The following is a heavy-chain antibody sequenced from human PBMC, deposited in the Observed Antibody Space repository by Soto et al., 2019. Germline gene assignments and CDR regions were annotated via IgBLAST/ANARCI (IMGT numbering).Heavy chain of an antibody. CDR3: ATGDRRFRLWGCAY. V-gene: IGHV1-69-2*01. D-gene: IGHD3-16*01. J-gene: IGHJ4*02. CDR1: GYTFTDYF. CDR2: VDPENGAA. Sequence: EVQLVQSGAEVKKPGTTVKISCKVSGYTFTDYFIHWVHQAPEEGLEWVGLVDPENGAALYAEKFQGRVSITADTSTDTAHMIRSDLPSEDTAFYYCATGDRRFRLWGCAYWGQGTLVTVSS.